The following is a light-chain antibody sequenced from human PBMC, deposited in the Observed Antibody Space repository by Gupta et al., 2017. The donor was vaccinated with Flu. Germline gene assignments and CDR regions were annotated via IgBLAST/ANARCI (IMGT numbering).Light chain of an antibody. CDR2: QDS. CDR3: QAWDSSTANV. Sequence: SYELTQPPSVSVSPGQTASITCSGDKLGDKYSCWYQQKPGQSPVLVIYQDSKRPSGIPERFPGSNSGNTATLTISGTQAMDEADYYCQAWDSSTANVFGGGTKLTVL. V-gene: IGLV3-1*01. CDR1: KLGDKY. J-gene: IGLJ3*02.